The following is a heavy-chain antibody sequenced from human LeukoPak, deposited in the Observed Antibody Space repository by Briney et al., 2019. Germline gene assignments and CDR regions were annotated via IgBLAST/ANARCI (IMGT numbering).Heavy chain of an antibody. CDR3: AKDGGVLRYFDWLFFDY. D-gene: IGHD3-9*01. J-gene: IGHJ4*02. CDR1: GFTFSSYA. Sequence: PGGSLRLSCAASGFTFSSYAMSWVRQAPGKGLEWVSAISGSGGSTYYADSVKGRFTISRDNSKNTLYLQMNSLRAEDMAVYYCAKDGGVLRYFDWLFFDYWGQGTLVTVSS. CDR2: ISGSGGST. V-gene: IGHV3-23*01.